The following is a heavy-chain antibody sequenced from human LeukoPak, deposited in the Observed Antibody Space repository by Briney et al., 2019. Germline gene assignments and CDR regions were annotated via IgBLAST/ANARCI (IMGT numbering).Heavy chain of an antibody. CDR1: GFTFSSYS. V-gene: IGHV3-48*01. J-gene: IGHJ6*02. D-gene: IGHD6-6*01. CDR3: ARLRSSSSVDYYYGMDV. CDR2: ISSSSTI. Sequence: GGSLRLSCAASGFTFSSYSMNWVRQAPGKGLEWVSYISSSSTIYYADSVKGRFTISRDNAKNSLYLQMNSLRAEDTAVYYCARLRSSSSVDYYYGMDVWGQGTTVTVSS.